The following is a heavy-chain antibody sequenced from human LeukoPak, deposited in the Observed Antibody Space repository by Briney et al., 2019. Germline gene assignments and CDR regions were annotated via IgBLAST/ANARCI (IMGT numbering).Heavy chain of an antibody. J-gene: IGHJ4*02. CDR1: GYTFTDYY. Sequence: ASVKVSCKASGYTFTDYYMHWVRQAPGQGFEWMGWINPNDGDTNYAQKFQGRVTMTRDTSISTAHMEVSRLRSDDTAVYYCARANFLYCSSSTCLFDYRGQGTLVTVSS. V-gene: IGHV1-2*02. D-gene: IGHD2-2*01. CDR2: INPNDGDT. CDR3: ARANFLYCSSSTCLFDY.